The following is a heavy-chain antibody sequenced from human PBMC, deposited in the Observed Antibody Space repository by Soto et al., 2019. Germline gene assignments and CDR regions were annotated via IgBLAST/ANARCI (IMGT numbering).Heavy chain of an antibody. CDR3: AFGNLSYYFDY. V-gene: IGHV3-33*01. CDR1: GFTFSGFG. CDR2: IWYDGSDK. Sequence: SLRLSCAASGFTFSGFGMHWVRQAPGKGLEWVAIIWYDGSDKYYADSVKGRFTISRDNSKNTLYLQMNSLRAEDTAVYHCAFGNLSYYFDYWGQGTSVSGSS. J-gene: IGHJ4*02. D-gene: IGHD3-16*01.